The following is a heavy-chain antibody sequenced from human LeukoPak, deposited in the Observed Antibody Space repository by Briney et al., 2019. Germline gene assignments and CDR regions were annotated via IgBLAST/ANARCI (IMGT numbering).Heavy chain of an antibody. CDR3: ARGPLAVAGSPLFY. V-gene: IGHV1-69*01. CDR2: IIPIFGTA. D-gene: IGHD6-13*01. J-gene: IGHJ4*02. CDR1: GGTFSSYA. Sequence: SVKVSCKASGGTFSSYAISWVRQAPGQGLEWMGGIIPIFGTANYAQKFQGRVTITADESTSTAYMELSSLRSEDTAVYYCARGPLAVAGSPLFYWGQGTLVTVSS.